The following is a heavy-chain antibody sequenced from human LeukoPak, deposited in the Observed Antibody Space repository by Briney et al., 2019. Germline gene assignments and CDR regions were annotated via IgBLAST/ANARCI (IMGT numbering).Heavy chain of an antibody. D-gene: IGHD3-10*01. CDR3: AKELGDLGFDY. CDR1: GFTFSSYG. CDR2: ISYDGSNK. V-gene: IGHV3-30*18. Sequence: PGGSLRLSRAGSGFTFSSYGMHWGRQGPGKGVEWVAVISYDGSNKYYADSVKGRFTISRDNSKNTLYLQMNSLRAEDTAVYYCAKELGDLGFDYWGQGTLVTVSS. J-gene: IGHJ4*02.